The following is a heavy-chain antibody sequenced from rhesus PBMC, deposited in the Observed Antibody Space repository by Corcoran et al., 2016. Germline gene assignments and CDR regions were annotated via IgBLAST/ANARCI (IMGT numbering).Heavy chain of an antibody. V-gene: IGHV4S7*01. D-gene: IGHD6-25*01. Sequence: QVQLQESGPGLVKPSETLSLTCAVSGGPISSGYGWGWIRQPPGKGLEWIGYIYGSSGNTYYNASLKSRVTISKDTSKNQFSLKLTSVTAADTAVYYCARNFFGGSWQFDYWGQGVLVTVSS. CDR1: GGPISSGYG. CDR3: ARNFFGGSWQFDY. J-gene: IGHJ4*01. CDR2: IYGSSGNT.